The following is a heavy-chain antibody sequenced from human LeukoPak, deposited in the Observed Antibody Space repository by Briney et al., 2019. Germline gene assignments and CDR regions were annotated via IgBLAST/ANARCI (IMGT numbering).Heavy chain of an antibody. J-gene: IGHJ4*02. CDR1: GGSFSGYY. Sequence: SETLSLTCAVYGGSFSGYYWSWIRQPPGKGLEWIGEINHSGSTNYNPSLKSRVTISVDTSKNQFSLKLSSVTAADTAVYYCARSYRGVIGDYWGQGTLVTVSS. V-gene: IGHV4-34*01. D-gene: IGHD3-3*01. CDR2: INHSGST. CDR3: ARSYRGVIGDY.